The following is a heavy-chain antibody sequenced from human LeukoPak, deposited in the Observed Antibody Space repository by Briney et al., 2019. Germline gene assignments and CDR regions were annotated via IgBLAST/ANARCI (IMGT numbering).Heavy chain of an antibody. Sequence: GGSLRLSCAASGFTFSSYAMSLVRQAPGKGLEWVSSIIGSGGFTHYADSVKGRFTISRDNSKNTLFLQMNSLRAEDTAVYDCANFEASGRGFDYWGQGTLVTVSS. V-gene: IGHV3-23*01. CDR2: IIGSGGFT. CDR1: GFTFSSYA. CDR3: ANFEASGRGFDY. J-gene: IGHJ4*02. D-gene: IGHD3-10*01.